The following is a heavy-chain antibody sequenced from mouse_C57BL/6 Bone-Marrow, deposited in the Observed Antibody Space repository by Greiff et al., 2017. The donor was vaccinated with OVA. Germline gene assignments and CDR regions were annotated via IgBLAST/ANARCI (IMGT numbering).Heavy chain of an antibody. CDR2: IRNKANGYTT. J-gene: IGHJ2*01. CDR1: GFTLTDYY. Sequence: EVQLVESGGGLVQPGGSLRLSCATSGFTLTDYYMNWVRQPPGKALEWLGFIRNKANGYTTEYSASVRGRFTISRDNSQSILYLQMNTLRVEDSATYYCARDRGGILFDYWGQGTTLTVSS. CDR3: ARDRGGILFDY. V-gene: IGHV7-3*02.